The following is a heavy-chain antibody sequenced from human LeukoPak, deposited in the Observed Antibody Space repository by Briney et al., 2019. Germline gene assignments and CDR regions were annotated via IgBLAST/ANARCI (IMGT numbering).Heavy chain of an antibody. J-gene: IGHJ5*02. Sequence: SSETLSLTCTVSGGSISSYYWSWIRQPPGKGLERIGHIYYSGSTNYNPSLNSRVTISVDTSKNQFSLKLSSVTAADTAVYYCAREAVATNWFDPWGQGTLVTVSS. CDR1: GGSISSYY. CDR3: AREAVATNWFDP. CDR2: IYYSGST. V-gene: IGHV4-59*12. D-gene: IGHD5-12*01.